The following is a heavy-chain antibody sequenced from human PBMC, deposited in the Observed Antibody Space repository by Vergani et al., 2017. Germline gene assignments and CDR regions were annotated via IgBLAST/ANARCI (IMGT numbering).Heavy chain of an antibody. CDR3: ARIVVVPAAQEVVDY. D-gene: IGHD2-2*01. CDR2: INPNSGGT. J-gene: IGHJ4*02. CDR1: GYPFTGYY. Sequence: QVQLVQSGAEVKKPGASVKVSCKASGYPFTGYYMHWVRQAPGQGLEWMGWINPNSGGTNYAQKFQGRVTMTRDTSISTAYMELSRLRSDDTAVYYCARIVVVPAAQEVVDYWGQGTLVTVSS. V-gene: IGHV1-2*02.